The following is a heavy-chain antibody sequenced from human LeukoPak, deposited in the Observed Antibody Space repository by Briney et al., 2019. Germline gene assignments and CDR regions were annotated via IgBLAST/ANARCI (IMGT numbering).Heavy chain of an antibody. CDR2: ISSSSSTI. CDR1: GFTFSSYS. Sequence: PGGSLRLSCAASGFTFSSYSMNWVRQAPGKGLEWVSYISSSSSTIYYADSVKGRFTISRDNAKNSLYLQMNSLRAEDTAVYYCARDNLYCSSTSCYRGAFDIWGQGTMVTVSS. CDR3: ARDNLYCSSTSCYRGAFDI. D-gene: IGHD2-2*01. J-gene: IGHJ3*02. V-gene: IGHV3-48*01.